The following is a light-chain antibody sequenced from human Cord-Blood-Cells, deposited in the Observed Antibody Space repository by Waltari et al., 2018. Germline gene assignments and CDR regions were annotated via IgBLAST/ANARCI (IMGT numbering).Light chain of an antibody. Sequence: SYVLTQPPSVSVAPGKTARITWGGNNIGSKSVHWYQQKPGQAPVLVIYYDSDRPSGIPERFSGSNPWNTATLTIRRVEAGDEADYYWQGGDRRCGQVGFGGGTKLAVL. CDR1: NIGSKS. J-gene: IGLJ2*01. V-gene: IGLV3-21*04. CDR2: YDS. CDR3: QGGDRRCGQVG.